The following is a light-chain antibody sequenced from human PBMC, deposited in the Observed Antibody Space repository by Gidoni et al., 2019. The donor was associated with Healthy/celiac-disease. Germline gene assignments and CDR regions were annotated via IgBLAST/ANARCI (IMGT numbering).Light chain of an antibody. CDR1: QSVNSAY. J-gene: IGKJ2*01. Sequence: EIVLTQSPGTLALSPGERATLSCRASQSVNSAYVAWYQQNPGQAPRLLIYATSNRATGIPDRFSGSASGTDFTLTSSRLEPEDFALYYCHRYGTSYTFXXXTKLEIK. V-gene: IGKV3-20*01. CDR2: ATS. CDR3: HRYGTSYT.